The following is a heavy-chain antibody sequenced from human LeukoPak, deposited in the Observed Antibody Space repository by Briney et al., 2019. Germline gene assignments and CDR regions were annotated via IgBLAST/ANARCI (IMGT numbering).Heavy chain of an antibody. J-gene: IGHJ4*02. CDR1: GYTFTGYY. D-gene: IGHD2-2*01. CDR2: INPNSGGT. Sequence: ASVKVSCKASGYTFTGYYMHWVRQAPGQGLEWMGWINPNSGGTNYSQKFQGRVTMTRDTSISTAYMELSRLRSDDTAVYYCARGWREYQLLLFDYWGQGTLVTVSS. CDR3: ARGWREYQLLLFDY. V-gene: IGHV1-2*02.